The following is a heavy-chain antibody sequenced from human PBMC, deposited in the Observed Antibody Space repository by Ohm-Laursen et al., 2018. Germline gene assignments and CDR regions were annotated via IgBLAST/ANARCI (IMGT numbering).Heavy chain of an antibody. Sequence: TLSLTCFVSGDSINNYYWSWIRQPAGKGLEWIGRMYATGSSNYNPSLNSRVTMSVDTSRNQFSLKLTSVTAADTAVYYCAVSEVRYSFTYLADFWGQGTLVTVPS. CDR1: GDSINNYY. V-gene: IGHV4-4*07. D-gene: IGHD3-9*01. J-gene: IGHJ4*02. CDR3: AVSEVRYSFTYLADF. CDR2: MYATGSS.